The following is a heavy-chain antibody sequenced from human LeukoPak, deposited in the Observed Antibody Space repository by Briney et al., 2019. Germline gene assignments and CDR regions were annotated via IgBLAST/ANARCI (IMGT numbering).Heavy chain of an antibody. Sequence: GRSLRLSCAASEFTFSNSAMHWVRQAPGKGLEWVASISYDGSFEYYAESVKGRFTISRDNSRNTLYLQMNSLTAEDTAMYFCAKDPSKEVAGHFDSWGQGTLVTVSS. CDR3: AKDPSKEVAGHFDS. CDR2: ISYDGSFE. CDR1: EFTFSNSA. J-gene: IGHJ4*02. V-gene: IGHV3-30*18. D-gene: IGHD6-19*01.